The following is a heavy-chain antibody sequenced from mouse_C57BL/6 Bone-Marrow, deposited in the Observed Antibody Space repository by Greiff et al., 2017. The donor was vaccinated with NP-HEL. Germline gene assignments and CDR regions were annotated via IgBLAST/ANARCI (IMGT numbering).Heavy chain of an antibody. CDR3: TIWFQAWFAY. Sequence: EVQLVESGAELVRPGASVKLSCTASGFNIKDDYMHWVEQRPEQGLEWIGWIDPENGDTEYASKFQGKATITADTSSNTAYLQLSSLTSEDTAVYYCTIWFQAWFAYWGQGTLVTVSA. V-gene: IGHV14-4*01. J-gene: IGHJ3*01. CDR2: IDPENGDT. CDR1: GFNIKDDY. D-gene: IGHD2-2*01.